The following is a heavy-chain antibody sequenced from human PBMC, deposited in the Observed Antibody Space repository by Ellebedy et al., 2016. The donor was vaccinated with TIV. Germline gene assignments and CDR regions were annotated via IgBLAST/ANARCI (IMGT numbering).Heavy chain of an antibody. Sequence: PGGSLRLSCAASGFTFSSYAMHWVRQAPGKGLEWVAVISYDGSNKYYADSVKGRFTISRDNSKTTLYLQMNSLRAEDTAVYYCARVRVPAAMLGDFDYWGQGTLVTVSS. J-gene: IGHJ4*02. D-gene: IGHD2-2*01. CDR1: GFTFSSYA. CDR3: ARVRVPAAMLGDFDY. V-gene: IGHV3-30*01. CDR2: ISYDGSNK.